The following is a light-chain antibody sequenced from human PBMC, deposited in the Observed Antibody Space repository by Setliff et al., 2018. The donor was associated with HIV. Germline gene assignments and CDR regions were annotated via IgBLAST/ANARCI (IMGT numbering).Light chain of an antibody. Sequence: QSVLTQPRSMSGSPGQSVTISCTVTSSDVDAYDYVSWYQHHPGKAPKLLIYDVSERPSGVPGRFSGSKSGNTSSLTISGLQAEDEAAYYCCSYAGSYTYVFGTGTKVTV. CDR1: SSDVDAYDY. CDR2: DVS. CDR3: CSYAGSYTYV. V-gene: IGLV2-11*01. J-gene: IGLJ1*01.